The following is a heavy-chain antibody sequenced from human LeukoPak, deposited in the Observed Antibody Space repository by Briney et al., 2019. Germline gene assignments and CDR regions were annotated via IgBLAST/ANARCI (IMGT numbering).Heavy chain of an antibody. V-gene: IGHV4-39*01. J-gene: IGHJ5*02. Sequence: SETLSLTCTVSGGSISSSSYYWGWIRQPPGKGLEWIGSIYYSGSTYYNPSLKSRVTISVDTSKNQFSLKLSSVTAADTAVYYCARSNYCSSTSCFLNWFDPRGQGTLVTVSS. CDR3: ARSNYCSSTSCFLNWFDP. CDR1: GGSISSSSYY. CDR2: IYYSGST. D-gene: IGHD2-2*01.